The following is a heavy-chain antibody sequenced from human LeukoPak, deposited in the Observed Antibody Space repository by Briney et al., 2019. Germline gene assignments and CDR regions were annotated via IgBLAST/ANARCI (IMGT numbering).Heavy chain of an antibody. V-gene: IGHV6-1*01. CDR2: TYYRSKWYN. Sequence: SQTLSLTCAISGDSVSSNSTTWDWIRQSPSRGLEWLGRTYYRSKWYNDYAVSVKSRVTINPDTSKNQFSLQLNSVTPEDTAVYYCARERSDGYLFDYWGQGSLVIVSS. D-gene: IGHD3-16*01. CDR3: ARERSDGYLFDY. CDR1: GDSVSSNSTT. J-gene: IGHJ4*02.